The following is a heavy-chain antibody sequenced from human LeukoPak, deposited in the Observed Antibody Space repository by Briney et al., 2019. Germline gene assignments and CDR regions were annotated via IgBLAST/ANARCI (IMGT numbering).Heavy chain of an antibody. CDR2: IYPQGGET. J-gene: IGHJ4*02. D-gene: IGHD3-22*01. V-gene: IGHV1-46*01. CDR3: VREEKGGYYGY. Sequence: ASVKVSCKTFGYIFTSFYIHWVRQAPGRGLEWMGVIYPQGGETDRAQKFQGRVTITRDTSTSTVYMEVSSLRSDDTAMYYCVREEKGGYYGYWGQGTLVTVTS. CDR1: GYIFTSFY.